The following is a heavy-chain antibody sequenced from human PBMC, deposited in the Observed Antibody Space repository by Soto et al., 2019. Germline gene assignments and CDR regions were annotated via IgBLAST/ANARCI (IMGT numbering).Heavy chain of an antibody. J-gene: IGHJ6*02. CDR2: INAYTGNT. D-gene: IGHD3-16*01. CDR3: ARSWVTGKGGMDV. Sequence: QVQLVQSRAEVKKPGASVKVSCKASGYTFTSYGFSWVRQAPGQGLEWMGWINAYTGNTNYAQKFQGRVTMTTDTSTSTAHMELWSLISDDTAVYYCARSWVTGKGGMDVWGQGTTVTVSS. V-gene: IGHV1-18*04. CDR1: GYTFTSYG.